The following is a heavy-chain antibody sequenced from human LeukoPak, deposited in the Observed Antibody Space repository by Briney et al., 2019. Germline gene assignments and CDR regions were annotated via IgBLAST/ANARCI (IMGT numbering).Heavy chain of an antibody. CDR2: INHSGST. CDR1: GGSFSGYY. J-gene: IGHJ6*04. D-gene: IGHD2-2*01. CDR3: ARAREDCSSTSCHYYYYGMDV. Sequence: PSETLSLTCAVYGGSFSGYYWSWIRQPPGKGLEWIGEINHSGSTNYNPSLKSRVTISVDTSKNQFSLKLSSMTAADTAVYYCARAREDCSSTSCHYYYYGMDVWGKGTTVTVSS. V-gene: IGHV4-34*01.